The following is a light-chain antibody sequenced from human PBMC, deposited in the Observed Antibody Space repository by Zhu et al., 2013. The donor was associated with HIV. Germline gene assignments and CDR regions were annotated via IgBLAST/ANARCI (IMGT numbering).Light chain of an antibody. Sequence: SYELTQPPSVSVAPGKTARITCEGNNIGSKSVHWYHQKPGQAPLLVIYDDTERPSGIPERFSGSKSGTSASLAITGLQAEDEADYYCQSYDSTLSGSGVFGGGTRLTVL. J-gene: IGLJ2*01. CDR3: QSYDSTLSGSGV. CDR2: DDT. CDR1: NIGSKS. V-gene: IGLV3-21*01.